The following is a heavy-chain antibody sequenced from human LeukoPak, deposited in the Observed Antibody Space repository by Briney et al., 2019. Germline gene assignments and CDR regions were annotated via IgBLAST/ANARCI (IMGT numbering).Heavy chain of an antibody. D-gene: IGHD4-17*01. CDR2: INPNSGGT. CDR3: ARAVYGDYGYYMDV. J-gene: IGHJ6*03. V-gene: IGHV1-2*02. Sequence: ASVKVSCKASGYTFTGYYMHWVRQAPGQGLEWMGWINPNSGGTNYAQKFQGRVTMTRDTSISTAYMELSRLRSEDTAVYYCARAVYGDYGYYMDVWGKGTTVTISS. CDR1: GYTFTGYY.